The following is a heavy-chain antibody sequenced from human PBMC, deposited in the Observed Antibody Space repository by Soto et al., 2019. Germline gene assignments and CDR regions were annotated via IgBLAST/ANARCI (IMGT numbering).Heavy chain of an antibody. CDR3: VPVTKEYDFWSGYLFDP. CDR2: FDPEDGET. J-gene: IGHJ5*02. CDR1: GYTLTELS. Sequence: ASVKVSCKVSGYTLTELSMHWVRQAPGKGLEWMGGFDPEDGETIYAQKFQGRVTMTEDTSTDTAYMELSSLRSEDTAVYYCVPVTKEYDFWSGYLFDPWGQGTLVTVSS. D-gene: IGHD3-3*01. V-gene: IGHV1-24*01.